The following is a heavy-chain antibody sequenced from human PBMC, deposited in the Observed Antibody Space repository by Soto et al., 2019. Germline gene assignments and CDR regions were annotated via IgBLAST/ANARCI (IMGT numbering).Heavy chain of an antibody. J-gene: IGHJ1*01. CDR2: ISTISSTI. Sequence: GGSLRLWCAASGFTCSSHTMNWVRQSPGKGMELVSYISTISSTIYYADFVKCRFTISRENAKNSLYLQMNSPKDEDTPVYYSAKDGALRFLEWLLLGWGQGTLVTVSS. D-gene: IGHD3-3*01. V-gene: IGHV3-48*02. CDR1: GFTCSSHT. CDR3: AKDGALRFLEWLLLG.